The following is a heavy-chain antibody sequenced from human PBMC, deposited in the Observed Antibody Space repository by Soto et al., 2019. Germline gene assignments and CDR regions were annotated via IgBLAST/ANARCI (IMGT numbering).Heavy chain of an antibody. J-gene: IGHJ6*03. CDR3: AREAAARGPYYYYYYMDV. Sequence: GASVKVSCKASGYTFTSYAMHWVRQAPGQRLEWMGWINAGNGNTKYSQKFQGRVTITRDTSASTAYMELSSLRSEDTAVYYCAREAAARGPYYYYYYMDVWGKGTTVTVSS. CDR2: INAGNGNT. V-gene: IGHV1-3*01. D-gene: IGHD6-6*01. CDR1: GYTFTSYA.